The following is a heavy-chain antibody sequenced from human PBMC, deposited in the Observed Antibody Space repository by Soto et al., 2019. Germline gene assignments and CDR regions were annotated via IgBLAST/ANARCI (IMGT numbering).Heavy chain of an antibody. CDR1: GFTFSSYA. CDR3: ERGSRSYLVDSFGF. V-gene: IGHV3-30-3*01. D-gene: IGHD1-26*01. Sequence: QVQLVESGGGVVQPGRSLRLSCAASGFTFSSYAMHWVRQAPGKGLEWVAVITYEGSNKYYADSVKGRFTISRDNSKNMLYLQRSSLRAEDTAVYYCERGSRSYLVDSFGFWGHWTMVTVSS. CDR2: ITYEGSNK. J-gene: IGHJ3*01.